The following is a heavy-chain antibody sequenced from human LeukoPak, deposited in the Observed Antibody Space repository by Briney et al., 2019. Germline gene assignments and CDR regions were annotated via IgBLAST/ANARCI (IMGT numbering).Heavy chain of an antibody. D-gene: IGHD6-13*01. J-gene: IGHJ6*03. CDR3: VRQWGSDTSGWYYYMDV. CDR1: GYSFTSYW. V-gene: IGHV5-51*01. Sequence: GESLQISCKGSGYSFTSYWIGWVRQMPGKGLEWMGVIYPGDSDTRYSPSFQGQVTISVDKSSSTAYLQWGSLQASDTAMYYCVRQWGSDTSGWYYYMDVWGKGTAVTVSS. CDR2: IYPGDSDT.